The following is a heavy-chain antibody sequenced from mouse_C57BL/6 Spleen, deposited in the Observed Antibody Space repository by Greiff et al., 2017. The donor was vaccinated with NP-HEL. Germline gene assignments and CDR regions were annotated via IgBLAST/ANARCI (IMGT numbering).Heavy chain of an antibody. V-gene: IGHV5-6*01. Sequence: EVQLQQSGGDLVKPGGSLKLSCAASGFTFSSYGMSWVRQTPDKRLEWVATISSGGSYTYYPDSVKGRFTISRDNAKNTLYLQMSSLKSEDTAMYYCASLVFNGSSYGYFDVWGTGTTVTVSS. D-gene: IGHD1-1*01. CDR1: GFTFSSYG. CDR2: ISSGGSYT. CDR3: ASLVFNGSSYGYFDV. J-gene: IGHJ1*03.